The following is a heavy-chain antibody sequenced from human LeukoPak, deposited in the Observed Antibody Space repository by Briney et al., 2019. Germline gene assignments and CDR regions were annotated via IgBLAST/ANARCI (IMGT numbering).Heavy chain of an antibody. J-gene: IGHJ4*02. Sequence: GASVKVSCKASGGTFSSYAISWVRQAPGQGLEWMGGIIPIFGTANYAQKFQGRVTITTDESTSTAYMELSSLRSEDTAVDYCARDTTAGPYGETLNWGQGTLVTVSS. D-gene: IGHD4-17*01. CDR2: IIPIFGTA. V-gene: IGHV1-69*05. CDR1: GGTFSSYA. CDR3: ARDTTAGPYGETLN.